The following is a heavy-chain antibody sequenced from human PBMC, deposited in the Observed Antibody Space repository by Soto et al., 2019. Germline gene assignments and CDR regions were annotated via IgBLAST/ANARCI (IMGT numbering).Heavy chain of an antibody. CDR2: INHSGST. V-gene: IGHV4-34*01. D-gene: IGHD6-6*01. J-gene: IGHJ4*02. Sequence: QVQLQQWGAGLLKPSETLSLTCAVYGGSFSGYYWSWIRQPPGKGLEWIGEINHSGSTNYNPSLKRRVTISVETSKNQFSLKLSSVTAADTAVYYCASRIAARTFDYWGQGTLVTVSS. CDR1: GGSFSGYY. CDR3: ASRIAARTFDY.